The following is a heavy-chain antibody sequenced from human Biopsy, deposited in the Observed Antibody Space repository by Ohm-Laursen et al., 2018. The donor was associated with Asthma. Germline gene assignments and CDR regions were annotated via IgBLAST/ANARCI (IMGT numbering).Heavy chain of an antibody. V-gene: IGHV3-30*01. CDR1: GFSFSNFA. D-gene: IGHD3-22*01. CDR2: ISKDASTQ. J-gene: IGHJ4*02. Sequence: SLRLSCTAFGFSFSNFAIHWVRQAPGKGLEWVGVISKDASTQDYADSVKGRFTMARDNSKNTLDLQMNSLREEDTAVYYCARGDSSNWSHYYFDYWGQGTLVTVSS. CDR3: ARGDSSNWSHYYFDY.